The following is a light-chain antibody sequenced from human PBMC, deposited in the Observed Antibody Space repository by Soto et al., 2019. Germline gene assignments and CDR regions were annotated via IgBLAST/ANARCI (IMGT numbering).Light chain of an antibody. CDR1: QGIGNY. CDR3: QKYDHAPLT. CDR2: AAS. J-gene: IGKJ4*01. Sequence: DIQMTQSPSSLSASVGDRVTITCRASQGIGNYLAWYQQRPGKVPKLLIYAASTLQSGVPSRFSGSGSGPDFTLTISSLQPEDVATHYCQKYDHAPLTFGGGTKVDIK. V-gene: IGKV1-27*01.